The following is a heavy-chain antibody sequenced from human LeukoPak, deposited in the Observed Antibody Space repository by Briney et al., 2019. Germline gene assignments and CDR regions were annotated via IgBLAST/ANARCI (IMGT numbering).Heavy chain of an antibody. J-gene: IGHJ3*02. CDR3: AKVTGIEQWLPGHDAFDN. Sequence: GGSLRLSCAASGFTFRSYAMTWVRQAPGKGLEWVSSISGSSSTYYADSVKGRFTISRDNFKNTLSLQMNSLRAEDTAVYYCAKVTGIEQWLPGHDAFDNWGQGTMVTVSS. D-gene: IGHD6-19*01. CDR2: ISGSSST. CDR1: GFTFRSYA. V-gene: IGHV3-23*01.